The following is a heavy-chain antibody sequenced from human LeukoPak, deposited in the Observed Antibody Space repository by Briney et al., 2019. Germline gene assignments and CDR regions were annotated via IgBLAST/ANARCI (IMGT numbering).Heavy chain of an antibody. CDR2: IIPILGIA. D-gene: IGHD3-22*01. CDR3: ARMHYYDSSDYYYYYGMDV. V-gene: IGHV1-69*04. Sequence: GASVKVSCKASGGTFSSYAISWVRQAPGQGLEWMGRIIPILGIANYAQKFQGRVTITADKSTSTAYMELSSLRSEDTAVYYCARMHYYDSSDYYYYYGMDVWGQGTTVTVSS. J-gene: IGHJ6*02. CDR1: GGTFSSYA.